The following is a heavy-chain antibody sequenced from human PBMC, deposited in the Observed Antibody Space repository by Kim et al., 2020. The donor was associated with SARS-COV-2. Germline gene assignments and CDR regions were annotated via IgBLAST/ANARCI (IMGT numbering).Heavy chain of an antibody. Sequence: GGSLRLSCAASGFTFSDYYMSWIRQAPGKGLEWVSYISSSSSYTNYADSVKGRFTISRDNAKNSLYLQMNSLRAEDTAVYYCARDVTMVRGAGYWGQGTLVTVSS. CDR1: GFTFSDYY. J-gene: IGHJ4*02. CDR3: ARDVTMVRGAGY. D-gene: IGHD3-10*01. CDR2: ISSSSSYT. V-gene: IGHV3-11*06.